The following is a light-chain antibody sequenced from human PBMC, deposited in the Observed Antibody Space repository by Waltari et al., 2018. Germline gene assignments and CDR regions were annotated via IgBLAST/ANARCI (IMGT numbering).Light chain of an antibody. CDR1: SSNIGSNY. CDR3: AAWDDSLSAMV. CDR2: TNN. V-gene: IGLV1-47*02. J-gene: IGLJ2*01. Sequence: QSVLTQPPSASGTPGQRVTIPCSGSSSNIGSNYVSWYQQPPGTAPKLLIYTNNQRPSGVPDRFSDSKSGTSASLVISGLRSEDEADYYCAAWDDSLSAMVFGGGTKLTVL.